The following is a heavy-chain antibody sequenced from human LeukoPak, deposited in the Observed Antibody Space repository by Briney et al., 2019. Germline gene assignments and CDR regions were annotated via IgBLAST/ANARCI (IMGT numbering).Heavy chain of an antibody. CDR3: AKEIPPGVRGVIKGRDY. Sequence: PGGSLRLSCAASGFTFDDYAMHWVRQAPGKGLEWVSGISWNSDSIGYADSVKGRFTISRDNAKNSLYLQMNSLRAEDTAVYYCAKEIPPGVRGVIKGRDYWGQGTLVTVSS. CDR2: ISWNSDSI. V-gene: IGHV3-9*01. CDR1: GFTFDDYA. J-gene: IGHJ4*02. D-gene: IGHD3-10*01.